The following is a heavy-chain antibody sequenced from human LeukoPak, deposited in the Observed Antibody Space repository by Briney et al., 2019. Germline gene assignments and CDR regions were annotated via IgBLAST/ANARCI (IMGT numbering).Heavy chain of an antibody. Sequence: ASVKVSCKASGYTFTSYGISWVRQAPGQGLEWMGWISAYNGNTNYAQKLQGRVTMTTDTPTSTAYMELRSLRSDDTAVYYCARVRARNCGGDCYPVDYWGQGALVTVSS. CDR2: ISAYNGNT. D-gene: IGHD2-21*02. V-gene: IGHV1-18*04. CDR1: GYTFTSYG. CDR3: ARVRARNCGGDCYPVDY. J-gene: IGHJ4*02.